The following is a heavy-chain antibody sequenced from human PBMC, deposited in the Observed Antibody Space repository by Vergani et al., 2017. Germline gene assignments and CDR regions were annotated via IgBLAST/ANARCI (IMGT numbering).Heavy chain of an antibody. Sequence: EVQLVESGGGLVKPGGSLRLSCAASGFTFSSYSMNWVRQAPGKGLEWVSSISSSSSYIYYADSVKGLITISRDNANYALYLQMNSLRAEDTAVYYCATLTERYDYMDVWGKGTTVTVSS. V-gene: IGHV3-21*01. D-gene: IGHD2-21*02. CDR2: ISSSSSYI. J-gene: IGHJ6*03. CDR3: ATLTERYDYMDV. CDR1: GFTFSSYS.